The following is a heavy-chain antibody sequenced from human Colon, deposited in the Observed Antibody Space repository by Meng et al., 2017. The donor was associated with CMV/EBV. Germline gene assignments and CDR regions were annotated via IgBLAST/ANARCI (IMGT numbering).Heavy chain of an antibody. J-gene: IGHJ6*02. CDR2: ISWDGGTS. CDR1: GFTFDDFA. Sequence: GESLKISCAASGFTFDDFAMHWVRQVPGKGLEWVSLISWDGGTSYYADSVKGRFTISRDNTKNSLYLQMDSLRAEDSALYYCAKNFYGSGSRGSGLDVWGQGTTVPFSS. D-gene: IGHD3-10*01. V-gene: IGHV3-43D*03. CDR3: AKNFYGSGSRGSGLDV.